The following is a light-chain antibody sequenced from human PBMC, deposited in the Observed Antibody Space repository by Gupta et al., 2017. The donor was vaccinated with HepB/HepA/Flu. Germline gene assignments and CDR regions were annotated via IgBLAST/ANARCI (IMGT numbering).Light chain of an antibody. J-gene: IGKJ1*01. CDR1: QSVSSTS. CDR2: GAS. Sequence: EILLTQSPGTLSLSPGERATLSCRASQSVSSTSLAWYQQKPGQAPRLFVYGASNRATGIPDRFSASGSGTDFTLTISRVEPEDFAVYYCQHYDSSWWTFGQGTKVEIK. V-gene: IGKV3-20*01. CDR3: QHYDSSWWT.